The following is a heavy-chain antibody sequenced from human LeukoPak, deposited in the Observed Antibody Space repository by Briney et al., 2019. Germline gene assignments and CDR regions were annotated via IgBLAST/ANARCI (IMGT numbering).Heavy chain of an antibody. CDR3: ARPRLTDDYSFDY. CDR1: GGTFSSYA. V-gene: IGHV1-69*13. Sequence: SVKVSCKASGGTFSSYAISWVRQAPGQGLEWMGGIIPIFGTANYAQKFQGGVTITADESTSTAYMELSSLRSEDTAVYYCARPRLTDDYSFDYWGQGTLVTVSS. CDR2: IIPIFGTA. D-gene: IGHD4-11*01. J-gene: IGHJ4*02.